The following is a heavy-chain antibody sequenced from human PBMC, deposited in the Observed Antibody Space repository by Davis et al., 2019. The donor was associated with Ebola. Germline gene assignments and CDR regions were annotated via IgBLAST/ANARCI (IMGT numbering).Heavy chain of an antibody. D-gene: IGHD3-22*01. Sequence: PGGSLRLSCAASGFTFSSYAMHWVRQAPGKGLEWVAVISYDGSNKYYADSVKGRFTISRDNSKNTLYLQMNSLRAEDTAVYYCARADSSGYSRKAYYFDYWGQGTLVTVSS. V-gene: IGHV3-30-3*01. CDR2: ISYDGSNK. CDR3: ARADSSGYSRKAYYFDY. CDR1: GFTFSSYA. J-gene: IGHJ4*02.